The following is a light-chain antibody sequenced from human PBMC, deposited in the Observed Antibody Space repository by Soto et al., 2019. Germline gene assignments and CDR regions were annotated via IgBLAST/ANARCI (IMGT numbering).Light chain of an antibody. CDR3: QQYSKYPWT. CDR2: KAS. Sequence: DIQMTQSPSTLSASVGDRVTVTCRASQSIDKWLAWYQQKPGKAPKLLMYKASLLQSGIPSRFSGNGSGTEFTLTISSLQSDDVASYYCQQYSKYPWTFGQGTKVEV. CDR1: QSIDKW. J-gene: IGKJ1*01. V-gene: IGKV1-5*03.